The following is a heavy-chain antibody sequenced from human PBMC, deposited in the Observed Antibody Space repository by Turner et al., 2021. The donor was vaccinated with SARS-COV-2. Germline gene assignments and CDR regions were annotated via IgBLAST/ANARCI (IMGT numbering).Heavy chain of an antibody. D-gene: IGHD5-18*01. CDR2: IKSKTTCGKT. J-gene: IGHJ4*02. CDR3: STVSGDSYGYLEYFDY. CDR1: GFTFSNAW. V-gene: IGHV3-15*01. Sequence: VQPVEPGGCLVKPEAYRRFSCAASGFTFSNAWMSWVRQPPEEGLEWVDRIKSKTTCGKTDYAAPVNVRSTTSRNDSKNTLNPQMNGLKTEYKAVYYCSTVSGDSYGYLEYFDYWGQGTLVTVSS.